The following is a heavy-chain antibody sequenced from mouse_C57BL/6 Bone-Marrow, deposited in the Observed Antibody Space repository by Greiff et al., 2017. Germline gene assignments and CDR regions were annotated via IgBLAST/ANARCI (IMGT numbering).Heavy chain of an antibody. V-gene: IGHV1-81*01. D-gene: IGHD1-1*02. Sequence: QVQLQQSGAELARPGASVQLSCKASGYTFTSYGLSWVKQRTGQGLEWIGEIYPRSGNTYYNEKFKGKATLTADKSSSTAYMELRSLTSEDSAVYFGVWAACFAYWGQGTLVTVSA. CDR1: GYTFTSYG. CDR2: IYPRSGNT. CDR3: VWAACFAY. J-gene: IGHJ3*01.